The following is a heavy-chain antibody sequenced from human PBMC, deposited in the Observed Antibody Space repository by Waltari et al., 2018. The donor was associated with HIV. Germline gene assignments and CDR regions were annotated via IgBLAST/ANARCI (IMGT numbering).Heavy chain of an antibody. CDR3: ASSTPDLVLRYFDWLSNWFDP. V-gene: IGHV4-39*01. J-gene: IGHJ5*02. D-gene: IGHD3-9*01. CDR2: IYYSGRT. Sequence: QLQLQESGPGLVKPSETLSLTCTVSGGSISSSSYYWGWIRQPPGKGLEWIGSIYYSGRTYYNPSLKSRVTISVDTSKNQFSLKLSSVTAADTAVYYCASSTPDLVLRYFDWLSNWFDPWGQGTLVTVSS. CDR1: GGSISSSSYY.